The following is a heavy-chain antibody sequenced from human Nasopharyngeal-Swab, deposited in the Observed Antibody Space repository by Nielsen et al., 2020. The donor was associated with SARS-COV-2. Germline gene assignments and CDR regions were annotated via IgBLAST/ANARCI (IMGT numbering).Heavy chain of an antibody. D-gene: IGHD2-8*02. V-gene: IGHV4-39*07. Sequence: GSLRLSCSVSGASIRSSSYYWGWIRQPPGKGLEWIGSIYYSGSTYYKSSLKSRVTISVDTSKNQFSLKLSSVTAADTAVYYCTTGLDGDSVYPLVGWGQGTLVTVSS. CDR3: TTGLDGDSVYPLVG. J-gene: IGHJ4*02. CDR1: GASIRSSSYY. CDR2: IYYSGST.